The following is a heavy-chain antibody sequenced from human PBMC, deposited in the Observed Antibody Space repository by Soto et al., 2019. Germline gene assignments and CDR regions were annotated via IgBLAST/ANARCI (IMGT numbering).Heavy chain of an antibody. CDR1: GFTFSSYA. Sequence: GGSLRLSCAASGFTFSSYAMSWVRQAPGKGLEWVSAISGSGGSTYYADSVKGRFTISRGNTKNTLYLQMNSLRAEDTAVYYCAKDADYGTFKYYFDYWGQGTLVTVSS. J-gene: IGHJ4*02. D-gene: IGHD4-17*01. V-gene: IGHV3-23*01. CDR3: AKDADYGTFKYYFDY. CDR2: ISGSGGST.